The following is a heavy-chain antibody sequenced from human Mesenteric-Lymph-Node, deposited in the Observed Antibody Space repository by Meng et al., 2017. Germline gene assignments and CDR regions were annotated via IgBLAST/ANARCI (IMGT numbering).Heavy chain of an antibody. CDR3: ARGPTTYFDY. Sequence: QPQLQESGPGLVKPSEALSLTCTVSGDSISSGEYFWSWIRQPPGKGLEWIGYMDYRGSTFYNPSLKSRVTISVDTSKNQFSLKLSSVTAADTAVYYCARGPTTYFDYWGQGTLVTVSS. V-gene: IGHV4-30-4*01. CDR2: MDYRGST. D-gene: IGHD4-17*01. CDR1: GDSISSGEYF. J-gene: IGHJ4*02.